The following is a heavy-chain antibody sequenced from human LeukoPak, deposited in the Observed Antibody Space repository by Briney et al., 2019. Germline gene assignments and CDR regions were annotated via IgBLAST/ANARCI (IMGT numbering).Heavy chain of an antibody. Sequence: ASVKVSCKASGGTFSSYAISWVRQAPGQGLEWMGGIIPIFGTANNAQKFQGRVTITADESTSTAYMELSSLRSEDTAVYYCARAVDATGVSWFDPWGQGTLVTVSS. D-gene: IGHD2-15*01. V-gene: IGHV1-69*13. CDR2: IIPIFGTA. J-gene: IGHJ5*02. CDR1: GGTFSSYA. CDR3: ARAVDATGVSWFDP.